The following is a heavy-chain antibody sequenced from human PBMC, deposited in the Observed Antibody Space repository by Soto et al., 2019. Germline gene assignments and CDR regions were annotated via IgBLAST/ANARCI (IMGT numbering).Heavy chain of an antibody. V-gene: IGHV3-15*01. Sequence: EVQLVESGGGLVKPGGSLRLSCAASGFTFSNAWMSWVRQAPGKELEWVGRIKSKTDGGTTDYAAPVKGRFTISRDDSKNTLYLQMNSLKTEDTAVYYCTSTYYDYIWGSYRYHLFDYWGQGTLVTVSS. J-gene: IGHJ4*02. D-gene: IGHD3-16*02. CDR1: GFTFSNAW. CDR3: TSTYYDYIWGSYRYHLFDY. CDR2: IKSKTDGGTT.